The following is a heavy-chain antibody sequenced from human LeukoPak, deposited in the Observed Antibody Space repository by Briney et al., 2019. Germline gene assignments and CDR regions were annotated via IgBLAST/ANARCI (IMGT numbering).Heavy chain of an antibody. CDR3: ARNPGGLRFLEWFLY. V-gene: IGHV4-39*01. CDR1: GGSISSSSYY. D-gene: IGHD3-3*01. J-gene: IGHJ4*02. Sequence: PSETLSLTCTVSGGSISSSSYYWGWIRQPPGKGLEWIGSIYYSGSTYYNPSLKSRVTISVDTSKNQFSLKLSSVTAADTAVYYCARNPGGLRFLEWFLYWGQGTLVTVSS. CDR2: IYYSGST.